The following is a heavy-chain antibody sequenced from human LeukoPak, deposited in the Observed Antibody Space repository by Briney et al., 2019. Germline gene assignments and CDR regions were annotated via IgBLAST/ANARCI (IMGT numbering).Heavy chain of an antibody. CDR2: ISGSGVST. CDR1: GFTFSSYA. V-gene: IGHV3-23*01. D-gene: IGHD2-15*01. Sequence: GGSLRLSCAASGFTFSSYAMTWVRQAPGKGLEWVSTISGSGVSTYYADSVKGRFTISRDNSKNTLYLQMNGLRAEDTAVYYCAKGGSSGGSWTFDYWGQGTLVTVSS. CDR3: AKGGSSGGSWTFDY. J-gene: IGHJ4*02.